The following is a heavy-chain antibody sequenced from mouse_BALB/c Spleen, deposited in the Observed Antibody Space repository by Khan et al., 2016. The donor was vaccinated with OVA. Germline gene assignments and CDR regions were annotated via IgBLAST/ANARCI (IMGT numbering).Heavy chain of an antibody. CDR3: ARLEDI. V-gene: IGHV2-9*02. Sequence: QVRLQQSVPGLVAPSQSLSITCTVSGFSLTSFGVTWVRQPPGTGLEWLGVKWAGGSPNYNSALMFRLSISKANPKSQVFLKRNSLQTDDTAMYYCARLEDIWGQGTTLTVSS. D-gene: IGHD3-3*01. CDR1: GFSLTSFG. J-gene: IGHJ2*01. CDR2: KWAGGSP.